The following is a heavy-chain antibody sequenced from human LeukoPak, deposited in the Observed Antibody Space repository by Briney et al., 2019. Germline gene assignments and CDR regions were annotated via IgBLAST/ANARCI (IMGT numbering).Heavy chain of an antibody. CDR3: ARDETTVTFDY. J-gene: IGHJ4*02. CDR1: GGTFSSYA. Sequence: ASVKVSCKASGGTFSSYAISWVRQAPGQGLEWMGWISAYNGNTNYAQKLQGRVTMTTDTSTSTAYMELRSLRSDDTAVYYCARDETTVTFDYWGQGTLVTVSS. CDR2: ISAYNGNT. V-gene: IGHV1-18*01. D-gene: IGHD4-17*01.